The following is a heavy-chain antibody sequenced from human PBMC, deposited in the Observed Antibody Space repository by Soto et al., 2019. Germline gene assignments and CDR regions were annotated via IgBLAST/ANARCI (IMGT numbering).Heavy chain of an antibody. CDR1: GYTFTSYG. CDR2: ISAYNGNT. J-gene: IGHJ3*02. CDR3: ARDEYQLLSQTYDAFDI. Sequence: ASVKVSCKASGYTFTSYGISWVRQAPGQGLEWMGWISAYNGNTNYAQKLQGRVTMTTDTSTSTAYMELRSLRSDDTAVYYCARDEYQLLSQTYDAFDIWGQGTMVTVSS. V-gene: IGHV1-18*01. D-gene: IGHD2-2*01.